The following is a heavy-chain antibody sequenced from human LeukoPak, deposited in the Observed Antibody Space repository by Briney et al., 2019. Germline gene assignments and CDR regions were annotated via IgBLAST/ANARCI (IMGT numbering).Heavy chain of an antibody. Sequence: GGSLRLSCAAYGFTVSSNYVSWVRQAPGKGLEWVSSIYRDGSTYYADSVKGRFTISRDNSKNTLNLQMNNLRVEDTAVYYCARVMTAITNWFDPWGQGTLVIVSS. CDR3: ARVMTAITNWFDP. CDR2: IYRDGST. D-gene: IGHD2-21*02. V-gene: IGHV3-66*01. J-gene: IGHJ5*02. CDR1: GFTVSSNY.